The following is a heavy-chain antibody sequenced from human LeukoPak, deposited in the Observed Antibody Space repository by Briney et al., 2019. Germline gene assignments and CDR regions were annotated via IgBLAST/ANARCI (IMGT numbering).Heavy chain of an antibody. V-gene: IGHV3-7*03. CDR2: IKQDGSEK. CDR1: GFTFSSYW. D-gene: IGHD1-26*01. Sequence: GGSLRLSCAASGFTFSSYWMSWVRQAPGKGLEWVANIKQDGSEKYYVDSVEGRFTISRDNAKNSLYLQMNSLRGDDTAVYYCAKDVGKWESLHFFDYWGQGTLVTVSS. J-gene: IGHJ4*02. CDR3: AKDVGKWESLHFFDY.